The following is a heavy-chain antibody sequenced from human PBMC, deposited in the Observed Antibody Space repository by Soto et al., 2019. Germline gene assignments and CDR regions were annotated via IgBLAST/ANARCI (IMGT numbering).Heavy chain of an antibody. D-gene: IGHD6-19*01. V-gene: IGHV4-34*01. CDR3: ARGRPWYSSGRPIDP. CDR2: INHSGST. Sequence: QVQLQQWGAGLLKPSETLSLTCAVYGGSFSGYYWSWIRQPPGKGLEWIGEINHSGSTNYNPSLKSRVTISVDTSNTQFPLKLSSVTAADTAVYYCARGRPWYSSGRPIDPWGQGTLVTVSS. CDR1: GGSFSGYY. J-gene: IGHJ5*02.